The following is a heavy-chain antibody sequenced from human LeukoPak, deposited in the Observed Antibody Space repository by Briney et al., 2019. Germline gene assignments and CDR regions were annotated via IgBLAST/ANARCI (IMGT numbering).Heavy chain of an antibody. J-gene: IGHJ4*02. Sequence: ASVKVSCKASGYTFTGYYMHWVRQAPGQGLEWMGWINPNSGSTNYAQKFQGRVTMTRDTSISTAYMELSRLRSDDTAVYYCARLGYYSSTSCSYWGQGTLVTVSS. D-gene: IGHD2-2*01. CDR3: ARLGYYSSTSCSY. CDR1: GYTFTGYY. CDR2: INPNSGST. V-gene: IGHV1-2*02.